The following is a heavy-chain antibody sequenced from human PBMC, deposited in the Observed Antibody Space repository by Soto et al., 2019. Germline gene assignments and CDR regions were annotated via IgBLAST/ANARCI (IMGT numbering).Heavy chain of an antibody. CDR1: GGTFSSYA. D-gene: IGHD6-6*01. J-gene: IGHJ6*02. CDR3: ARGGSIAARGNYYYGMDV. Sequence: QVQLVQSGAEVKKPGSSVKVSCKASGGTFSSYAISWVRQAPGQGLEWMGGIIPIFGTANYAQKFQGRVTITADDSTTTAYMELSSLRSEDTAVYYCARGGSIAARGNYYYGMDVWGQGTTVTVSS. CDR2: IIPIFGTA. V-gene: IGHV1-69*01.